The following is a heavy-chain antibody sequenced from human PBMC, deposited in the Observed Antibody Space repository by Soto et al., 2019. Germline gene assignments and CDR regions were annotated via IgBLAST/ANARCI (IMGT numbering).Heavy chain of an antibody. V-gene: IGHV1-18*01. D-gene: IGHD3-22*01. Sequence: QVQLVQSGGEVKKPGASVKVSCKASGYTFSSYGINWVRQAPGQGLEWLGWISPYDGNTKYAQILQGRVSMTTDTSTKTAYMEVRSLRSDDTAVYYCARGGYYDGSGSRNYHYYGMNVWGQGTTVTVSS. CDR1: GYTFSSYG. CDR2: ISPYDGNT. J-gene: IGHJ6*02. CDR3: ARGGYYDGSGSRNYHYYGMNV.